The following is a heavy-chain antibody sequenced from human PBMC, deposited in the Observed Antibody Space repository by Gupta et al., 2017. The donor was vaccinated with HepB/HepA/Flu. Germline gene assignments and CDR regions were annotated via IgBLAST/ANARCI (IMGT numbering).Heavy chain of an antibody. CDR3: ARVEGGYSSRASYGMDV. Sequence: QVQLVQSGAEVKKPGSSVKVSCKASGGTFSSYAISWVRQAPGQGLEWMGRIIPILGIANYAQKFQGRVTITADKSTSTAYMELSSLRSEDTAVYYCARVEGGYSSRASYGMDVWGQGTTVTVSS. CDR2: IIPILGIA. D-gene: IGHD5-18*01. V-gene: IGHV1-69*04. J-gene: IGHJ6*02. CDR1: GGTFSSYA.